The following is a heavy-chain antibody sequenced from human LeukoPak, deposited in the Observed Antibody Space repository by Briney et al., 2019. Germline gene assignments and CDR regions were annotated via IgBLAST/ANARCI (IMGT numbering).Heavy chain of an antibody. CDR3: ARLNADYGYYGPHDAFDI. V-gene: IGHV4-4*02. Sequence: PSETLSLTCDVSGDSISTPHRWSWVRQPPGKGLEWIGEIFHSGRVNYIPSLQSRVTISLDKSKNQISLEVNSVTAADTAVYYCARLNADYGYYGPHDAFDIWGQGTLVAVSS. CDR2: IFHSGRV. D-gene: IGHD4-17*01. CDR1: GDSISTPHR. J-gene: IGHJ3*02.